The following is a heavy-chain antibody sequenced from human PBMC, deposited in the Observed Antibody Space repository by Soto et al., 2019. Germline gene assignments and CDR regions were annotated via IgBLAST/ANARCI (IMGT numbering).Heavy chain of an antibody. CDR1: GGTFSSYT. D-gene: IGHD5-12*01. V-gene: IGHV1-69*06. J-gene: IGHJ4*02. CDR2: IIPILDTT. Sequence: GASVKVSCKASGGTFSSYTISWVRQAPGQGLEWMGGIIPILDTTNYAQNFQGRVTITADKSTSTAFMELSSLRSEDTAVYYCATSHSGYDYVFHCSGQGTLVTVS. CDR3: ATSHSGYDYVFHC.